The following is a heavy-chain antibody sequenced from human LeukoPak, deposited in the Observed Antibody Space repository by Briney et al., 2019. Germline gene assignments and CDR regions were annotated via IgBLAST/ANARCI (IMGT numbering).Heavy chain of an antibody. J-gene: IGHJ3*02. Sequence: SETLSLTCAVSGYSISSGYYWGWIRQPPGKGLEWIRSIYHSGSTYYNPSLKSRVTISVDTSKNQFSLKLSSVTAADTAVYYCARVLGAFDIWGQGTMVTVSS. D-gene: IGHD7-27*01. CDR1: GYSISSGYY. V-gene: IGHV4-38-2*01. CDR2: IYHSGST. CDR3: ARVLGAFDI.